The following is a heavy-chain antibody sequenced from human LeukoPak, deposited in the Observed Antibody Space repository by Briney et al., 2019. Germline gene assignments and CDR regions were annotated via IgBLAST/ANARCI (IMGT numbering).Heavy chain of an antibody. J-gene: IGHJ5*02. CDR1: GFTFVHFS. CDR2: VSGEQTDN. CDR3: ARHQPGTYTMSST. V-gene: IGHV3-30*04. D-gene: IGHD7-27*01. Sequence: QAGGSLGLSCVASGFTFVHFSMHSVRQAPGKGLGWVAFVSGEQTDNYYADSVKGRFTISRDNSRNTLFLEMKSLRPDDTAVYYCARHQPGTYTMSSTWGQGTLVTVSS.